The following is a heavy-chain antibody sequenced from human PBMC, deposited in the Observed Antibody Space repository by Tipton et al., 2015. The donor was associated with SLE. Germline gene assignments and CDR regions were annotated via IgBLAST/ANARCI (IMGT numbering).Heavy chain of an antibody. V-gene: IGHV4-59*11. CDR2: IYFTGST. CDR3: ARDSLRFLEWFPAVGMDV. Sequence: TLSLTCTVSGGSISSHYWSWIRQPPGKGLEWIGYIYFTGSTNYNPSLKSRVTISVDTSKNQFSLKLSSVTAADTAVYYCARDSLRFLEWFPAVGMDVWGQGTTVTVSS. D-gene: IGHD3-3*01. CDR1: GGSISSHY. J-gene: IGHJ6*02.